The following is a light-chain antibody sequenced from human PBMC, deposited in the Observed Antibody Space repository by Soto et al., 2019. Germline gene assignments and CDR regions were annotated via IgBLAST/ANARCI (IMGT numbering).Light chain of an antibody. J-gene: IGKJ5*01. V-gene: IGKV3-20*01. Sequence: EIVLTQSPGTLSLSPGERATLSCRASQRPSNSHVAWYLLKPGQAPRLLIFDTSSRATGIPDRFSGSVSGADFTLTIGRLEPEDFAVFYCQQYGTSEIIFGKGTRLEIK. CDR1: QRPSNSH. CDR3: QQYGTSEII. CDR2: DTS.